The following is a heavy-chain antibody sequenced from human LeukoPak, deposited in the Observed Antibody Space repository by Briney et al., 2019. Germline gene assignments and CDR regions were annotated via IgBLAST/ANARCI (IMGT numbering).Heavy chain of an antibody. CDR2: INPNSGGT. CDR1: GYTFTGYY. V-gene: IGHV1-2*06. J-gene: IGHJ3*02. CDR3: ARPSGSLHWGEIEIRDAFAI. Sequence: ASVKVSCKASGYTFTGYYMHWVRQAPGQGLEWMGRINPNSGGTNYAQKFQGRVTMTRDTSISTAYMELSRLRSDDTAVYYCARPSGSLHWGEIEIRDAFAIWGQGTMVTVSS. D-gene: IGHD1-26*01.